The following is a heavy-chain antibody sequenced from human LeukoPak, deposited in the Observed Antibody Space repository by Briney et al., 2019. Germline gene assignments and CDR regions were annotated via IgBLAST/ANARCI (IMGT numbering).Heavy chain of an antibody. CDR2: FDPEDGET. V-gene: IGHV1-24*01. J-gene: IGHJ4*02. CDR1: GYTLTELS. Sequence: VASVKVSCKVSGYTLTELSMHWVRQAPGKGLEWMGGFDPEDGETIYAQKFQGRVTMTEDTSTDTAYMELSSLRSEDTAVYYCATEMTDSNYPPSLDYWGQGTLVTVSS. CDR3: ATEMTDSNYPPSLDY. D-gene: IGHD4-11*01.